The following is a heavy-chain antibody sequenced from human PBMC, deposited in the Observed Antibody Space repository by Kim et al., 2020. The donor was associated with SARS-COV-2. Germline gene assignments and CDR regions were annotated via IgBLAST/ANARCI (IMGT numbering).Heavy chain of an antibody. D-gene: IGHD3-10*01. J-gene: IGHJ3*02. Sequence: SRVPISVDTSKNQFSLKLSSVTATDTAVYYCARGRIYYGSGSGWDDAFDIWGQGTMVTVSS. CDR3: ARGRIYYGSGSGWDDAFDI. V-gene: IGHV4-34*01.